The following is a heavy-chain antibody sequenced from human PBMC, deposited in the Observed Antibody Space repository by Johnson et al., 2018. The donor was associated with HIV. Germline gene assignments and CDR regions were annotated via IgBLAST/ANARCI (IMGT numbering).Heavy chain of an antibody. D-gene: IGHD2-8*01. CDR2: INSGGGT. Sequence: VQLVESGGGLVQPGGSLRLSCAASGFTVSSNYMTWVRQGPGKGLEWVSVINSGGGTYYADSVTGRFTISRDNSKNTLYLQMNSLRAEDTALYYCAREMVGGFHAFDIWGQGTMVTVSS. J-gene: IGHJ3*02. V-gene: IGHV3-66*01. CDR3: AREMVGGFHAFDI. CDR1: GFTVSSNY.